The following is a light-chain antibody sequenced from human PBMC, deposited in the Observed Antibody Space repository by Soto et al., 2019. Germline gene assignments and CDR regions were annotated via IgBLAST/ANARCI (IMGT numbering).Light chain of an antibody. Sequence: EIVLTQSPATLSLSPGERATLSCRASEGVSSYLAWYQQKPGQAPRLLIYDASNKATGIPARFSGSVSGTDFTHTISSLEPENFAVYYFQQCDTFGQGTKPEIK. CDR3: QQCDT. CDR2: DAS. V-gene: IGKV3-11*01. J-gene: IGKJ2*01. CDR1: EGVSSY.